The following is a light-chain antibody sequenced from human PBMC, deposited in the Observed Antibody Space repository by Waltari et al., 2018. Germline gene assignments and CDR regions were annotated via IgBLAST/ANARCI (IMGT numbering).Light chain of an antibody. V-gene: IGLV2-11*01. CDR3: CSYAAGSLYV. J-gene: IGLJ1*01. CDR1: SSDVGGYNF. CDR2: DVS. Sequence: QSALTQPRSVSGSPGQSVTISCTGTSSDVGGYNFVSWYQQHPDKAPKFMIYDVSKRPSGAPDRFSGSKSGNTASLTISGLQAEDEADYYCCSYAAGSLYVFGTGTKVTVL.